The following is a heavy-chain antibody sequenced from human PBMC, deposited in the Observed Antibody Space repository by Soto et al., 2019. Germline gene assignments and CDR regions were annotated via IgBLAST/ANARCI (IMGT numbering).Heavy chain of an antibody. CDR3: AGASSDCGGGSCHEA. V-gene: IGHV1-8*01. D-gene: IGHD2-15*01. J-gene: IGHJ5*02. CDR1: GYTFTSYD. Sequence: QVQLVQSGAEVKKPGASVKVSCKASGYTFTSYDINWVRQATGQGLEWMGWMNPNSGNTGYAQKFQGRVTMTRNTATSSAYMELSSLRSEDTAVYDCAGASSDCGGGSCHEAWGQGTLVTVSS. CDR2: MNPNSGNT.